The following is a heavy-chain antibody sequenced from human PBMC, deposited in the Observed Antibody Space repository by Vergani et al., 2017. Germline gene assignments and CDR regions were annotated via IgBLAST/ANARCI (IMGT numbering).Heavy chain of an antibody. CDR2: IYYSGST. CDR3: AKDEGSRSSGWY. J-gene: IGHJ4*02. CDR1: GGSFSGYY. D-gene: IGHD6-19*01. Sequence: QVQLQQWGAGLLKPSETLSLTCAVYGGSFSGYYWSWIRQPPGKGLEWIGSIYYSGSTYYNPSLKSRVTISVDTSKNQFSLKRSSVTAADTAVYYCAKDEGSRSSGWYWGQGTLVTVSS. V-gene: IGHV4-34*01.